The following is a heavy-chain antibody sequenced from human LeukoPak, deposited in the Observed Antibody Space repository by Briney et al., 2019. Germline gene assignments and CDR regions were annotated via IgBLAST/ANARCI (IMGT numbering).Heavy chain of an antibody. Sequence: GGSLRLSCAAPGFTFSSYAMHWVRQAPGKGLEWVAVISYDGSNKYYADSVKGRFTISRDNSKNTLYLQMNSLRAEDTAVYYCARSRVVDRPGDYWGQGTLVTVSS. CDR3: ARSRVVDRPGDY. CDR1: GFTFSSYA. CDR2: ISYDGSNK. D-gene: IGHD7-27*01. J-gene: IGHJ4*02. V-gene: IGHV3-30*01.